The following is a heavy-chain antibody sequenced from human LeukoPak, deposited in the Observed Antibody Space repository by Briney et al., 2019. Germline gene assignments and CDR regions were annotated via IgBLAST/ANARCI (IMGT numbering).Heavy chain of an antibody. CDR2: ISYDGSNK. CDR1: GFTFSSYP. J-gene: IGHJ6*02. D-gene: IGHD4-17*01. V-gene: IGHV3-30-3*01. CDR3: ARGFPYDDPTEGYYYLMDV. Sequence: GGSLRLSCATSGFTFSSYPMHWVRQAPGKGLEWVSVISYDGSNKYYADSVKGRFTISRDNSKNMFYVQINSLRPEDTAVYYCARGFPYDDPTEGYYYLMDVWGQGTTVTVSS.